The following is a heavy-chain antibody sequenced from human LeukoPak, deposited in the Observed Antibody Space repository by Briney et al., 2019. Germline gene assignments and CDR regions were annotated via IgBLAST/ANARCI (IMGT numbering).Heavy chain of an antibody. V-gene: IGHV1-2*04. CDR3: ARLGHSSWYKFVDY. J-gene: IGHJ4*02. Sequence: GASVKVSCKASGYTFTAYYMHWVRQAPGQGLEWMGWINPNSDGTNYAQKFQGWVTMTRDTSISTAYMELSRLRSDDTAVYYCARLGHSSWYKFVDYWGQGTLVTVSS. CDR2: INPNSDGT. D-gene: IGHD6-13*01. CDR1: GYTFTAYY.